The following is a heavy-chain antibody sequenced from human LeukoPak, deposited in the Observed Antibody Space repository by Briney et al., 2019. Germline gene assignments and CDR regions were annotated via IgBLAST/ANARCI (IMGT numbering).Heavy chain of an antibody. Sequence: KPSETLSLTCPVPGGSISSYYRIWIRQPARKGLEWIGRIYTSGSTNYNPSLKSRVTMSVDTSKNQFSLKLSSVTAADTAVYYCARDGEVYCTNGVCYGDAFDIWGQGTMVTVSS. CDR2: IYTSGST. CDR1: GGSISSYY. V-gene: IGHV4-4*07. CDR3: ARDGEVYCTNGVCYGDAFDI. J-gene: IGHJ3*02. D-gene: IGHD2-8*01.